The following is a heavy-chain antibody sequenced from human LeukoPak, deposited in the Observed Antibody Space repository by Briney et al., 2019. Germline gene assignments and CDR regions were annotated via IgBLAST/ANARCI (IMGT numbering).Heavy chain of an antibody. V-gene: IGHV4-34*01. Sequence: PSETLSLTCAVYGGSFSGYYWSWIRQPPGKGLEWIGEINHSGSTNYNPSLKSRVTISVDTSKNQFSLKLGSVTAADTAVYYCASGRWLQLLGYWGQGTLVTVSS. CDR2: INHSGST. J-gene: IGHJ4*02. CDR1: GGSFSGYY. CDR3: ASGRWLQLLGY. D-gene: IGHD5-24*01.